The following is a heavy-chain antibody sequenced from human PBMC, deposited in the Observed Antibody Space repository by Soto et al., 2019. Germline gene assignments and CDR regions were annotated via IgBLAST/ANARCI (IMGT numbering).Heavy chain of an antibody. CDR1: GFTFSSYG. Sequence: QVQVVESGGGVVQPGRSLRLSCAASGFTFSSYGMHWVRQAPGKGLEWVAVIWHDGKNKYYADSVKGRFTISRDNSKNTLYLQMNSLRAEATAVYYCSIDPGNGEAIDYWGQGTLVTVAS. D-gene: IGHD1-1*01. CDR2: IWHDGKNK. J-gene: IGHJ4*02. V-gene: IGHV3-33*01. CDR3: SIDPGNGEAIDY.